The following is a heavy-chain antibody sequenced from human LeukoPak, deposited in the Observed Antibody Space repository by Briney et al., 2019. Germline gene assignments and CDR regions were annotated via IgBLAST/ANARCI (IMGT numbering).Heavy chain of an antibody. CDR1: GGSISSYY. CDR2: IYYSGST. V-gene: IGHV4-59*01. J-gene: IGHJ4*02. CDR3: ARGISGSYNDY. Sequence: PSETLSLTCTVSGGSISSYYWSWIRQPPGKGLEWIGYIYYSGSTNYNPSLKSRVTISVDTSKNQFSLKLSSVTAADTAVYYCARGISGSYNDYWGQGTLVTVSS. D-gene: IGHD3-10*01.